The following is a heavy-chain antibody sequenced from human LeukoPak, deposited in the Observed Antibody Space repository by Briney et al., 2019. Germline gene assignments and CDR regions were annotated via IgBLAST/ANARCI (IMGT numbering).Heavy chain of an antibody. CDR3: ASAHYDFWSGYYNAVNWFDP. Sequence: ASVKVSCKASGYTFTSYDINWVRQATGQGLEWMGWMNPNSGNTGYAQKFQGRVTMTRNTSISTAYMELSSLRSEDTAVYYCASAHYDFWSGYYNAVNWFDPWGQGTLVTVSS. D-gene: IGHD3-3*01. CDR2: MNPNSGNT. V-gene: IGHV1-8*01. J-gene: IGHJ5*02. CDR1: GYTFTSYD.